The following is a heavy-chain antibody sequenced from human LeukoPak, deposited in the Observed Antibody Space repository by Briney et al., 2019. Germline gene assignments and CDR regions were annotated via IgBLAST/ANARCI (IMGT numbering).Heavy chain of an antibody. J-gene: IGHJ3*02. Sequence: GGSLRLSCAASGFTFSSYWMSWVRQDPGKGLLGVANIKHDGSENYYVDSVKGRFTISRDNAKNSLYLQMNSLRAEDTAVYYCARDRGYSSGWGLDAFDIWGQGTMVTVSS. CDR2: IKHDGSEN. CDR1: GFTFSSYW. CDR3: ARDRGYSSGWGLDAFDI. D-gene: IGHD6-19*01. V-gene: IGHV3-7*03.